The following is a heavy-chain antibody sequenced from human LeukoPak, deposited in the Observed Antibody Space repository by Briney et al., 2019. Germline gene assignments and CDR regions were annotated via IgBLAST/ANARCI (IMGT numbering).Heavy chain of an antibody. Sequence: GGSLRLSCAVSRFTFSNSWTTWVPEVPGRGLEWEATINGDGRDNYYVDSVNGQFIISRDNAYNSRHLGSSSLRVEDTAVYYCLDLGRIDCGQGTVVTVSS. CDR1: RFTFSNSW. CDR3: LDLGRID. D-gene: IGHD5-12*01. CDR2: INGDGRDN. V-gene: IGHV3-7*01. J-gene: IGHJ4*02.